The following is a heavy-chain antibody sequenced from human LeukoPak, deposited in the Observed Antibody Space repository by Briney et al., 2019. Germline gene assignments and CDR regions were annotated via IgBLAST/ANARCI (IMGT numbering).Heavy chain of an antibody. CDR1: GGSLNSYY. CDR2: IYYSGST. Sequence: PSETLSLTCTVSGGSLNSYYRNWIRQPPGKGLEWIGFIYYSGSTNYNPSLRSPVTISVDTSKNQFSLKLTSVTAADTAVFYCARVRCSGGSCYSDYWGQGTLVTVSS. V-gene: IGHV4-59*01. D-gene: IGHD2-15*01. J-gene: IGHJ4*02. CDR3: ARVRCSGGSCYSDY.